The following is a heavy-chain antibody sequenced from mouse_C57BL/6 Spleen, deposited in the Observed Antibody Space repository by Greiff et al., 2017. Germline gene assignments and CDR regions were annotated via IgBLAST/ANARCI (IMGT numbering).Heavy chain of an antibody. CDR2: IYPGDGDT. D-gene: IGHD1-1*01. Sequence: QVQLQQSGPELVKPGASVKISCKASGYAFSSSWMHWVKQRPGTGLEWIGRIYPGDGDTNYNGKFKGKATLTADKSSSAAYMQLRSLTSEDSAFYFCARPDYYGSSWGYFDVWGTVTTVTVSS. CDR3: ARPDYYGSSWGYFDV. J-gene: IGHJ1*03. CDR1: GYAFSSSW. V-gene: IGHV1-82*01.